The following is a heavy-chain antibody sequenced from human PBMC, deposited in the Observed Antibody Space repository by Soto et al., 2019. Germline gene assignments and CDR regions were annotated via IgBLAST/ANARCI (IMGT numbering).Heavy chain of an antibody. V-gene: IGHV1-2*02. CDR3: ARGYYHDRDLDF. J-gene: IGHJ4*02. Sequence: QVQLVQSGAEVQKSGASVKVSCKASGYMFTAFYMHWVRQAPGQGLEWMGWLNPNSGGTTYGQKFQGRVTMTRDKSISTAYMELTKLTSDDTAIYFCARGYYHDRDLDFWGQGSLVTVSS. CDR1: GYMFTAFY. CDR2: LNPNSGGT. D-gene: IGHD3-22*01.